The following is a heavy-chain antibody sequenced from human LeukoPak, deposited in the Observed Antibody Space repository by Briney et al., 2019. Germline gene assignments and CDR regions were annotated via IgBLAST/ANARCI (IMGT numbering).Heavy chain of an antibody. V-gene: IGHV4-31*03. J-gene: IGHJ6*02. CDR1: GGSVSRGGHY. D-gene: IGHD3-22*01. Sequence: PSETLSLPCTVSGGSVSRGGHYWGWIRRRPGLGLEWIGYINYSGGTHYNPSLEGRASISVDTSTNQFSLRLNSVTAADTAVYYCARAHYDSGRFVWGPKTYSYCMDVWGQGTTVTVSS. CDR3: ARAHYDSGRFVWGPKTYSYCMDV. CDR2: INYSGGT.